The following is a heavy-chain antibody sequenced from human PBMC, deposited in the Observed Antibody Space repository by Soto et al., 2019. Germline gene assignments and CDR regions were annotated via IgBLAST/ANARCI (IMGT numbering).Heavy chain of an antibody. D-gene: IGHD5-18*01. CDR3: ARALQLWPKYGMDV. CDR1: GGSISSGDYY. J-gene: IGHJ6*02. CDR2: IYYSGST. V-gene: IGHV4-30-4*01. Sequence: SETLSLTCTVSGGSISSGDYYWSWIRQPPGKGLEWIGYIYYSGSTYYNPSLKSRVTISVDTSKNQFSLKLSSVTAADTAVYYCARALQLWPKYGMDVWGQGTTVTVSS.